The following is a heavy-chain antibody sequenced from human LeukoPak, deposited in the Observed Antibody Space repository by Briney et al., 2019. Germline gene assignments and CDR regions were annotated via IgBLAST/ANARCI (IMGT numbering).Heavy chain of an antibody. D-gene: IGHD4-11*01. CDR2: INPDGSST. CDR3: ARAINYNFDY. CDR1: GFTFDTYW. Sequence: HPGGSLRLSCAASGFTFDTYWMTWVRQAPGKGLEWVANINPDGSSTYHVDSVQGRITISRDNAKNSLYLQMISLRVEDTAVYYCARAINYNFDYWGQGTLVTVSS. J-gene: IGHJ4*02. V-gene: IGHV3-7*04.